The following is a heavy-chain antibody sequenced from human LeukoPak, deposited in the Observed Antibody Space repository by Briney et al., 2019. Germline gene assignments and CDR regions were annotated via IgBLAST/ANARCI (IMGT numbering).Heavy chain of an antibody. Sequence: NPSETLSLTCTVSGGSISSGGYYWSWIRQHPGKGLEWIGYIYYSGSTYYNPSLKSRVTISVDTSKNQFSLKLSSVTAADTAVYYCARRSYDILTGYYNVDYWGQGTLVTVSS. D-gene: IGHD3-9*01. CDR3: ARRSYDILTGYYNVDY. J-gene: IGHJ4*02. CDR1: GGSISSGGYY. CDR2: IYYSGST. V-gene: IGHV4-31*03.